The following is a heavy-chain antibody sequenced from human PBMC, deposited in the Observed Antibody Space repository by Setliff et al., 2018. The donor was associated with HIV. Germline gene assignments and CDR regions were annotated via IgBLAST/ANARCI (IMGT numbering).Heavy chain of an antibody. Sequence: SETLSLTCAVYGGPLSGHYWSWIRQPPGQGLEWIGETSHSGKTNYNPSLKSRVTISVDTSKNQFSLKLTSVTAADTAVYYCVTSSSWSSRLNFWGPGRWSTFSS. CDR2: TSHSGKT. J-gene: IGHJ4*02. CDR3: VTSSSWSSRLNF. D-gene: IGHD2-2*01. V-gene: IGHV4-34*01. CDR1: GGPLSGHY.